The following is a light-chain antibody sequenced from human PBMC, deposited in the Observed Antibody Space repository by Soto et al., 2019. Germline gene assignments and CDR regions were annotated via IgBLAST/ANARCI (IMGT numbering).Light chain of an antibody. J-gene: IGKJ4*01. CDR2: LGS. Sequence: DIVMTQSPISLPVTPGEPASISCRSSQSLLHNTGYNCLDWYLQKPGQSPQLRIHLGSNRASEVPDRFSVSGSCTDFTLEISSVEAEDVRVYYCMQALQTPLTFGGGTKVESK. CDR1: QSLLHNTGYNC. CDR3: MQALQTPLT. V-gene: IGKV2-28*01.